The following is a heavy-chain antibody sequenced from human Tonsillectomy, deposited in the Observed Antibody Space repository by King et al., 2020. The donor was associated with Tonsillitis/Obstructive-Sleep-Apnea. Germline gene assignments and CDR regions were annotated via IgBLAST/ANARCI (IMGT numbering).Heavy chain of an antibody. CDR1: GYTFTGYY. D-gene: IGHD3-22*01. CDR2: INPNSGGT. J-gene: IGHJ4*02. CDR3: ATGDYYDSSGYYYGN. V-gene: IGHV1-2*02. Sequence: VQLVESGAEVKKPGASVKVSCKASGYTFTGYYMHWVRQAPGQGLEWMGWINPNSGGTNYAQKFQGRVTMTRDTSISKAYMELSRLRSDDTAVYYCATGDYYDSSGYYYGNWGQGTLVTVSS.